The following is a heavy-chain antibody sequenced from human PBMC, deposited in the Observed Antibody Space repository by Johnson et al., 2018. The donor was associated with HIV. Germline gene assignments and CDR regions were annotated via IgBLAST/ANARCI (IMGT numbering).Heavy chain of an antibody. CDR3: ASGEDYGGNYGALDI. J-gene: IGHJ3*02. V-gene: IGHV3-30*04. Sequence: QVQLVESGGGVVQPGRSLRLSCAASGFTFSSYAMHWVRQAPGKGLDWVTVISYHGSNKYYADSVKGRFTISRDNSKNTMYLQMNSLRAEDTAVYYCASGEDYGGNYGALDIWGQGTMVTVSS. CDR2: ISYHGSNK. D-gene: IGHD4-23*01. CDR1: GFTFSSYA.